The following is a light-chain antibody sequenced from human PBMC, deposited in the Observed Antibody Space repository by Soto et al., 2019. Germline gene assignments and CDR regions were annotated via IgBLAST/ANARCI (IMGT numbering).Light chain of an antibody. CDR1: SSNIGSNT. V-gene: IGLV1-44*01. CDR3: AAWDDSLNGYV. J-gene: IGLJ1*01. CDR2: SNN. Sequence: QSVLTQPPSASGTPGQRVTISCPGSSSNIGSNTVNWYQQLPGTAPRLLIYSNNQRPSGVPDRFSGSKSGTSASLAISGLQSEDEADYYCAAWDDSLNGYVFGTGTKVT.